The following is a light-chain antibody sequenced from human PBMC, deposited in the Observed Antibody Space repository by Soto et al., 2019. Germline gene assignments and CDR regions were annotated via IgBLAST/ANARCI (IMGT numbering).Light chain of an antibody. CDR2: EVT. CDR3: SSYTTSSTRV. CDR1: SSDVGFYKY. Sequence: QSALTQSASVSGSPAQSIAISCTGSSSDVGFYKYVSWYQQHPGKVPKLIIYEVTNRPSGVSNRFSGSKSGNTASLTISGLQAEDEADYYCSSYTTSSTRVFGTGTKLTVL. J-gene: IGLJ1*01. V-gene: IGLV2-14*01.